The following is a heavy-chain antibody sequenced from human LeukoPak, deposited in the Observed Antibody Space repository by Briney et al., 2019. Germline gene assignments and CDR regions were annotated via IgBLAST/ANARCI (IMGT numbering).Heavy chain of an antibody. J-gene: IGHJ4*02. V-gene: IGHV1-3*01. Sequence: ASVKVSCKASGYTFTNYAMHWVRQAPGQRLEWMGWVNAGNGSTKYSQKFQGRVTITRDTSASTAYMELSSLRSEDTAVYYCARDDSGYDTPIDYWGQGTLVTVSS. CDR1: GYTFTNYA. CDR2: VNAGNGST. CDR3: ARDDSGYDTPIDY. D-gene: IGHD5-12*01.